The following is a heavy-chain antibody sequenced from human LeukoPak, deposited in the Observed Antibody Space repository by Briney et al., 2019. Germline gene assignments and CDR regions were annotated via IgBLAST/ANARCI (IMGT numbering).Heavy chain of an antibody. V-gene: IGHV3-11*01. CDR1: GFTFSDYY. CDR2: ISSSGSTI. D-gene: IGHD3-10*01. Sequence: GGSLGLSCAASGFTFSDYYMSWIRQAPGKGLEWVSYISSSGSTIYYADSVKGRFTISRDNAKNSLYLQKNSLRAEDTAVYYCARGRGNYYYYGMDVWGQGTTVTVSS. J-gene: IGHJ6*02. CDR3: ARGRGNYYYYGMDV.